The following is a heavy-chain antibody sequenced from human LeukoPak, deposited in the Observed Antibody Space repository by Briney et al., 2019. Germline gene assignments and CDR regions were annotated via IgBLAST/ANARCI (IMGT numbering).Heavy chain of an antibody. V-gene: IGHV3-21*01. CDR1: GFTFSSYS. J-gene: IGHJ3*02. Sequence: GGSLRLSCAASGFTFSSYSMNWVRQAPGEGLQWVSSISSSSTYIYYADSVKGRFTTSRDNAKNSLYLQMNSLRGEDTAVYYCARGDGATPPDVFDIWGQGTMVTVSS. CDR2: ISSSSTYI. CDR3: ARGDGATPPDVFDI. D-gene: IGHD3-10*01.